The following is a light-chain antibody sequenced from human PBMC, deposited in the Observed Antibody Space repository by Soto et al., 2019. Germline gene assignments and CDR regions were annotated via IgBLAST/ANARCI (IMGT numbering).Light chain of an antibody. Sequence: QSVLTQPPSASGTPGQRVTITCSGNNSNIGTNYVYWYQQFPGTAPKLLIYRNTQRPSGVPDRFSGSKSGTSGSLATSGLRSEDEAEYYCAAWDVTLSGHWVFGGGTKLTVL. V-gene: IGLV1-47*01. CDR1: NSNIGTNY. J-gene: IGLJ3*02. CDR2: RNT. CDR3: AAWDVTLSGHWV.